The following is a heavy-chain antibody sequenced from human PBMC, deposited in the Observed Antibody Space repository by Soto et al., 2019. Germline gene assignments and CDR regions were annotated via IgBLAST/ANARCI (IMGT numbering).Heavy chain of an antibody. Sequence: SQSLSLTCAISGDSVSSNTASWNWIRQSPSRGLEWLGRTYFRSKWYNDYAVSVKSRIIINPDTSNNQFSLQLNSVTPEDTAVYFCAKGDNLGPKTGYAFDPWGQGIMVTVSS. CDR1: GDSVSSNTAS. J-gene: IGHJ5*02. CDR2: TYFRSKWYN. V-gene: IGHV6-1*01. CDR3: AKGDNLGPKTGYAFDP. D-gene: IGHD5-12*01.